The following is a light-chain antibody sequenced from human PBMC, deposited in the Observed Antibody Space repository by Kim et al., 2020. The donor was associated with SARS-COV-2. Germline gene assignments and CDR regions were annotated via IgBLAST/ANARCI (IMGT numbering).Light chain of an antibody. J-gene: IGKJ2*02. CDR2: AAS. V-gene: IGKV1-16*01. CDR3: LYYNNEPRT. Sequence: DIQVTQSPSSLSASVGDRVTLTCRSSHDITNYLVWIQQKPGEAPRSLIYAASTLRGGVSSRFSGSGSGTEFTLTISYLQPEDFATYYCLYYNNEPRTVGQGTKVDSK. CDR1: HDITNY.